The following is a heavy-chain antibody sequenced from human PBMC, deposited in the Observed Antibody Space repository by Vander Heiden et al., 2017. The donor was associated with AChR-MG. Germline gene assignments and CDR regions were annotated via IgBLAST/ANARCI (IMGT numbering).Heavy chain of an antibody. V-gene: IGHV3-9*01. CDR2: ISWNRVSI. J-gene: IGHJ5*02. CDR1: GLSFDDYA. CDR3: AKDDWFDP. Sequence: EVQLVASGGGLVPPGRSLRLSWAPSGLSFDDYAMHWVRQAPGKGLEWVSGISWNRVSIGYADSVKGRFTISRDHAKNSLYLKMNSLRAEDTALDYFAKDDWFDPWGQGTLVTVSS.